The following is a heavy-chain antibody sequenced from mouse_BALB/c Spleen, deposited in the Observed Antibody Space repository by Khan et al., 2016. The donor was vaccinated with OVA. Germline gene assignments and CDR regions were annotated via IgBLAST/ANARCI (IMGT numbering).Heavy chain of an antibody. Sequence: EVQLQESGPGLVKPSQTVSLTCTVTGISITTGNYRWAWIRQFPGNKLVWIGYMFYSGTITSNPSLTSRAAITRDTSKTHFFLEMNSWTAEDTATYSCDRDQACGYDWYFGGWGAENTVTVAS. CDR1: GISITTGNYR. D-gene: IGHD2-2*01. J-gene: IGHJ1*01. CDR2: MFYSGTI. CDR3: DRDQACGYDWYFGG. V-gene: IGHV3-5*02.